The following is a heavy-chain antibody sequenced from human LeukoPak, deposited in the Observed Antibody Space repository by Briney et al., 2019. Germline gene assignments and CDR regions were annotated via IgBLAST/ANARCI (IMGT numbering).Heavy chain of an antibody. CDR2: ISNSGDSI. CDR1: GFTFSSYE. J-gene: IGHJ4*02. CDR3: ARDPSLALAGTPFDY. V-gene: IGHV3-48*03. D-gene: IGHD6-19*01. Sequence: PGGSLRLSSAASGFTFSSYEMNWLRQAPGKGPEWVSYISNSGDSIYYADSVKGRFTISRDNAKNLLYLQMNSLRADDTAVYYCARDPSLALAGTPFDYCGQGTRVTVSS.